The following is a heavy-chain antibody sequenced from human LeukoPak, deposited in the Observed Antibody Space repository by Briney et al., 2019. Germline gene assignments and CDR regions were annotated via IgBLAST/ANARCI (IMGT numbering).Heavy chain of an antibody. V-gene: IGHV3-23*01. CDR1: GFTFSTYA. CDR3: AKDLRDGYNYVFDY. J-gene: IGHJ4*02. Sequence: GGSLRLSCAASGFTFSTYAMTWVRQAPGKGLEWVSAISGSGGSTYYADSVKGRFTISRDNSKNTLYLQMNSLRAEDTAVYYCAKDLRDGYNYVFDYWGQGTLVTVSS. CDR2: ISGSGGST. D-gene: IGHD5-24*01.